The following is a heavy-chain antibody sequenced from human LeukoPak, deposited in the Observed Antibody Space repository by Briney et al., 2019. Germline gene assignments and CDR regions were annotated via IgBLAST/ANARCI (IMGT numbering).Heavy chain of an antibody. Sequence: SETLSLTCAVYGGSFSGYYWSWIRQPPGKGLEWIGEINRSGSTNYNPSLKSRVTISVDTSKNQFSLKLSSVTAADTAVYYCARGYSSGLVVGWGQGTLVTVSS. J-gene: IGHJ4*02. CDR2: INRSGST. CDR3: ARGYSSGLVVG. V-gene: IGHV4-34*01. D-gene: IGHD6-25*01. CDR1: GGSFSGYY.